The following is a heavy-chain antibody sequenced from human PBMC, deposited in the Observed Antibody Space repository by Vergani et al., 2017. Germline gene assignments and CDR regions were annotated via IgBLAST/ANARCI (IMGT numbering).Heavy chain of an antibody. CDR2: IYYSGST. D-gene: IGHD2-15*01. J-gene: IGHJ3*02. CDR1: GGSISSYY. Sequence: QVQLQESGPGLVKPSETLSLTCTVSGGSISSYYWSWIRQPPGKGLEWIGYIYYSGSTNYNPSLKSRVTISVDTSKNQFSLKLRSVTAADTAVYYCARARCSGGSCYSFDAFDIWGQGTMVTVSS. CDR3: ARARCSGGSCYSFDAFDI. V-gene: IGHV4-59*01.